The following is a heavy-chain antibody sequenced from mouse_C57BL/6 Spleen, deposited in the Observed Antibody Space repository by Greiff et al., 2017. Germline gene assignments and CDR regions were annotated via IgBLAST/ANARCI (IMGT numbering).Heavy chain of an antibody. D-gene: IGHD2-1*01. J-gene: IGHJ3*01. V-gene: IGHV1-69*01. CDR2: IDPSDSYT. Sequence: QVQLQQPGAELVMPGASVKLSCKASGYTFTSYWMHWVKQRPGQGLEWIGEIDPSDSYTNYNQKFKGKSTLTVDKSSSTAYMQLSSLTSEDSAVYYCARFGRGNYEFAYWGQGTLVTVSA. CDR1: GYTFTSYW. CDR3: ARFGRGNYEFAY.